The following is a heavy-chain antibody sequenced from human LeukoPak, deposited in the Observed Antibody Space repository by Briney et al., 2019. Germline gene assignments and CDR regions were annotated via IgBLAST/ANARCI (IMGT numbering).Heavy chain of an antibody. V-gene: IGHV1-69*02. CDR1: GGTFSSYT. D-gene: IGHD3-10*01. Sequence: GASVKISRKASGGTFSSYTISWVRQAPGQGLEWMGRIIPILGIANYAQKFQGRVTITADKSTSTAYMELSSLRSEDTAVYYCARGKTTRGTWFDPWGQGTLVTVSS. CDR3: ARGKTTRGTWFDP. J-gene: IGHJ5*02. CDR2: IIPILGIA.